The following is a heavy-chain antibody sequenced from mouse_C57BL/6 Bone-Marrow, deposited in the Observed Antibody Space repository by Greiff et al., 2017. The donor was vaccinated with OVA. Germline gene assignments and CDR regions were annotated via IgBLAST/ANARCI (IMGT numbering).Heavy chain of an antibody. CDR2: FHPYNDDT. D-gene: IGHD2-5*01. J-gene: IGHJ3*01. Sequence: VKLQQSGAELVKPGASVKMSCKASGYTFTTYPIEWMKQNHGKSLEWIGNFHPYNDDTKYNEKFKGKATLTVEKSSSTVYLELSRLTSDDSAVYYCARRAYYSNYWFAYWGQGTLVTVSA. CDR1: GYTFTTYP. V-gene: IGHV1-47*01. CDR3: ARRAYYSNYWFAY.